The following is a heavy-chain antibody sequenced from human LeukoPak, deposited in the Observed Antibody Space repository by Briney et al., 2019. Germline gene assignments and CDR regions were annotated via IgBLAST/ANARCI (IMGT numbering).Heavy chain of an antibody. CDR2: ISGSGGST. CDR1: GFTCSSYA. V-gene: IGHV3-23*01. Sequence: PGGSLRLSCAASGFTCSSYAMSWVRQAPGKGLEWVSAISGSGGSTYYADSVKGRFTISRDNSKNTLYLQMNSLRAEDTAVYYCAKDPQYSSSSFRFDPWGQGTLVTVSS. CDR3: AKDPQYSSSSFRFDP. D-gene: IGHD6-6*01. J-gene: IGHJ5*02.